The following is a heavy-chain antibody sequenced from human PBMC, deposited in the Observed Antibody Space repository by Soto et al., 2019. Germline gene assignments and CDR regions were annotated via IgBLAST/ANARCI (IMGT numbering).Heavy chain of an antibody. J-gene: IGHJ4*02. CDR1: GFTFDDYA. Sequence: DVQLVESGGGLVQPGRSLRLSCAASGFTFDDYAMHWVRQAPGKGLDWVSGISWNSGSIGYADSVMGRFTISRDNAKNSLYLQMNSLRAEDTALYYCAKDMGPDGYTTFDYWGQGTLVTVSS. V-gene: IGHV3-9*01. CDR2: ISWNSGSI. D-gene: IGHD5-12*01. CDR3: AKDMGPDGYTTFDY.